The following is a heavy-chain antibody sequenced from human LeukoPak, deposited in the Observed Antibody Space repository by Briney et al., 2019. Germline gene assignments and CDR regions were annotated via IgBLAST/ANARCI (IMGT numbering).Heavy chain of an antibody. V-gene: IGHV4-34*01. D-gene: IGHD3-10*01. CDR2: INHSGST. Sequence: SETLSLTCAVYGGSFSGYYWSWIRQPPGKGLEWIGEINHSGSTNYNPSLKSRVTISVDTSKNQFSLKLSSVTAADTAVYYCARDPYGSGTYWGQGTLVTVSS. J-gene: IGHJ4*02. CDR1: GGSFSGYY. CDR3: ARDPYGSGTY.